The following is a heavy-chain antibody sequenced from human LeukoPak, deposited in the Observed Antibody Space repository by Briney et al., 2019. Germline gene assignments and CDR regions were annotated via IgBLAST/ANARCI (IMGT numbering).Heavy chain of an antibody. CDR1: GYTFTGYY. CDR2: INPNSGGT. D-gene: IGHD6-13*01. Sequence: ASVKVSCKASGYTFTGYYMHWVRQAPGQGLEWMGWINPNSGGTNYAQKFQGRVTMTRDTSISTAYMELSRLRSDDTAVYYCARDRPRTQYSRSWYEPTRYYYYMDVWGKGTTVTVSS. V-gene: IGHV1-2*02. CDR3: ARDRPRTQYSRSWYEPTRYYYYMDV. J-gene: IGHJ6*03.